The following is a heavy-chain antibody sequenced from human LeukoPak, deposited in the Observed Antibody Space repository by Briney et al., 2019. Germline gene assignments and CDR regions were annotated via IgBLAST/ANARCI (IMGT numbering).Heavy chain of an antibody. J-gene: IGHJ3*02. CDR2: ISGSGGST. CDR3: AKSAIQLWDACDI. V-gene: IGHV3-23*01. Sequence: GGSLRLYCAASQFTFSSYAMSWVRQAPGKGLEWVSSISGSGGSTYYADSVKGRFAISRDNSKNTLYVQMNSQRAEDTAVYYCAKSAIQLWDACDIWGQGTMVIVSS. CDR1: QFTFSSYA. D-gene: IGHD5-18*01.